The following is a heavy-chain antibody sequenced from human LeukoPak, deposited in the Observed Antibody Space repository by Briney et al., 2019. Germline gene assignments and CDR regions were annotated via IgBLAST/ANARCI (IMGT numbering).Heavy chain of an antibody. J-gene: IGHJ6*03. Sequence: PGGSLRLSCAASGFTFSSYWMSWVRQAPGKGLEWVANIKQDGSEKYYVDSVKGRFTISRDNAKNSLYLQMNSLRAEDTAVYYCARQNTIFGVVAYYYYMDVWGKGTTVTVSS. CDR1: GFTFSSYW. CDR2: IKQDGSEK. CDR3: ARQNTIFGVVAYYYYMDV. D-gene: IGHD3-3*01. V-gene: IGHV3-7*01.